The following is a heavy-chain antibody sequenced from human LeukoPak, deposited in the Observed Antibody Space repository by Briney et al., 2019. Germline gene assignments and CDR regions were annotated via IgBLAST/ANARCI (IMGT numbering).Heavy chain of an antibody. J-gene: IGHJ4*02. CDR2: IYYSGST. CDR3: VRGGLVGTTARIPLFDY. D-gene: IGHD1-26*01. V-gene: IGHV4-59*01. CDR1: GGSISSYY. Sequence: SETLSLTCTVSGGSISSYYWSWVRQPPGKGLEWIGYIYYSGSTNYNPSLKSRVTMSVDTPKNQSSLKLSSVTAADTAVYYCVRGGLVGTTARIPLFDYWGQGTLVTVSS.